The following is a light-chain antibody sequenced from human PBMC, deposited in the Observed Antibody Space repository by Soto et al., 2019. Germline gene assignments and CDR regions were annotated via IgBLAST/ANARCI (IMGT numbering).Light chain of an antibody. J-gene: IGKJ5*01. CDR2: KAS. CDR1: QSINSW. CDR3: QQYNTASMS. V-gene: IGKV1-5*03. Sequence: DIQMTQSPSTLSASVGDRFTITCRASQSINSWLAWYQQKPGKAPKLLIQKASSLQSGVPSRFSGSGSGTEFTLTISSLQPDDFATYFCQQYNTASMSFGQGTRLEIK.